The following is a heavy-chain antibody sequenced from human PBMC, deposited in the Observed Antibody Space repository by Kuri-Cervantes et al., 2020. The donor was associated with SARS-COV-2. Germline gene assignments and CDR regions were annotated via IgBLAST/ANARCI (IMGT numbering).Heavy chain of an antibody. CDR3: ARCARLRWDFDY. V-gene: IGHV3-23*01. CDR1: GFTFSNYA. D-gene: IGHD4-23*01. J-gene: IGHJ4*02. Sequence: GESXXIXXAASGFTFSNYAMTWVRQAPGKGLDWVSTITGGGGNTYYADSVKGRFTISRDNAKNSLYLQMNSLRDEDTAVYYCARCARLRWDFDYWGQGTLVTVSS. CDR2: ITGGGGNT.